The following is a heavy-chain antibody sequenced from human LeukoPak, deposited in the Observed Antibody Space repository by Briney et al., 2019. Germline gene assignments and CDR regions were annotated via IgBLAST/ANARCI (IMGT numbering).Heavy chain of an antibody. CDR2: IYYSGST. CDR3: ARDASTIRFDY. V-gene: IGHV4-59*01. D-gene: IGHD5-24*01. CDR1: GGSISSYY. J-gene: IGHJ4*02. Sequence: SETLSLTCTVSGGSISSYYWSWIRQPPGKGLEWIGYIYYSGSTNYNPSLKSRVTISVDTSKNQFSLKLSSVTAADTAVYYRARDASTIRFDYWGQGTLVTVSS.